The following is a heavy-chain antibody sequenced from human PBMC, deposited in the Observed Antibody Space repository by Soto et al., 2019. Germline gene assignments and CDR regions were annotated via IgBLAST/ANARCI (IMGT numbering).Heavy chain of an antibody. D-gene: IGHD4-17*01. V-gene: IGHV4-59*01. J-gene: IGHJ4*02. CDR1: GGSISSYY. CDR2: IYYSGST. Sequence: QVQLQESAPGLVKPSETLSLTCTVSGGSISSYYWSWIRQPPGKGLEWIGYIYYSGSTNYNPSPKSRVTISVDTSKNQFSLKLSSVTAADTAVYYCARRYGASFDYWGQGTLVTVSS. CDR3: ARRYGASFDY.